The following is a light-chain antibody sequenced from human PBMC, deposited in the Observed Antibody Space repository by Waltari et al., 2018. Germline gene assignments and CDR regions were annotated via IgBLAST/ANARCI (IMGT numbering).Light chain of an antibody. CDR1: SSDVGGYNY. CDR2: DVS. J-gene: IGLJ3*02. CDR3: CSYAGSYTWV. Sequence: QSALTQPRSVSGSPRQSVTISCTGTSSDVGGYNYVSWHQQHPGKAPKLMIYDVSKRPSGVPDRFSGSKSGNTASLTISGLQAEDEADYYCCSYAGSYTWVFGGGTKLTVL. V-gene: IGLV2-11*01.